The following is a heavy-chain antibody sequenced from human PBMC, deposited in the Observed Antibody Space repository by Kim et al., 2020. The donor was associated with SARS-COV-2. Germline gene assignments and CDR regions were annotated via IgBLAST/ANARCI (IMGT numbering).Heavy chain of an antibody. CDR3: ANLYDSTRKAIRFGDY. CDR1: GFTFSSYG. D-gene: IGHD3-22*01. V-gene: IGHV3-30*18. J-gene: IGHJ4*02. Sequence: GGSLRLSCAASGFTFSSYGMHWVRQAPGKGLEWVAVISYDGSNKYYADSVKGRFTISRDNSKNTLYLQMNSLRAEDTAVYYCANLYDSTRKAIRFGDYWGQGTLVTVSS. CDR2: ISYDGSNK.